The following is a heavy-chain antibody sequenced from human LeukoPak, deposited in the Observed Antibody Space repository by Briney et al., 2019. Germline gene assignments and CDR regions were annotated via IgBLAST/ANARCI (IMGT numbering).Heavy chain of an antibody. D-gene: IGHD3-10*01. Sequence: PGRSLRLSCAASGFTFSSYGMHWVRQAPGKGLEWVAVISYDGSNKYYADSVKGRFTISRDNSKNTLYLQMNSLRAEDTAVYYCAREKYYYGSGPFDYWGQGTLVTVSS. CDR1: GFTFSSYG. CDR2: ISYDGSNK. J-gene: IGHJ4*02. V-gene: IGHV3-30*03. CDR3: AREKYYYGSGPFDY.